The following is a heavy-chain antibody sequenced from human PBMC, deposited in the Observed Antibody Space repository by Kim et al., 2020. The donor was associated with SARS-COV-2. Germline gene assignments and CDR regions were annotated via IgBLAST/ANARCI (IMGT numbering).Heavy chain of an antibody. J-gene: IGHJ4*02. CDR2: INHSGST. CDR3: ARPNRYSSTRGFDY. D-gene: IGHD6-13*01. Sequence: SETLSLTCAVYGGSFSGYYWSWIRQPPGKGLEWIGEINHSGSTNYNPSLKSRVTISVDTSKNQFSLKLSSVTAAHTAVYYCARPNRYSSTRGFDYWGQGTLVTVSS. CDR1: GGSFSGYY. V-gene: IGHV4-34*01.